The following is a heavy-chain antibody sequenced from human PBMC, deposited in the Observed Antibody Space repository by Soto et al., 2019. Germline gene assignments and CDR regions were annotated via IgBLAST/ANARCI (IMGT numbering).Heavy chain of an antibody. CDR1: GGTFSRYA. J-gene: IGHJ2*01. V-gene: IGHV1-69*12. Sequence: QVQLVQSGAEVKKPGSSVKVSCKASGGTFSRYAISWVRQAPGQGLERMGGITPMFGTANYAQKFQGRVTITADESTCTVHMELRRLRSEDTAVYYCAQTLGSAVAGPGRFDLWGRGTLVIVSS. D-gene: IGHD6-19*01. CDR2: ITPMFGTA. CDR3: AQTLGSAVAGPGRFDL.